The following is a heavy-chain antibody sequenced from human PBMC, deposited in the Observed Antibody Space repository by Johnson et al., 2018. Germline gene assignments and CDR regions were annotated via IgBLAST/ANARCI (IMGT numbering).Heavy chain of an antibody. CDR1: GFTFSGSA. CDR2: IRSKANSYAT. Sequence: VQLQESGGGLVQPGGSLKLSCAASGFTFSGSAMHWVRQASGKGLEWIGRIRSKANSYATAYAASVKGRFTIPRDDSKNTAYLQMNSLKTEDTAVYYCRSEGHWGQGTLVTVSS. CDR3: RSEGH. V-gene: IGHV3-73*01. J-gene: IGHJ1*01.